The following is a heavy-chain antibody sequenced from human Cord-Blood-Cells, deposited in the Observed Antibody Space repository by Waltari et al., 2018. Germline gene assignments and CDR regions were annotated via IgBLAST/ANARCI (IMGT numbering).Heavy chain of an antibody. V-gene: IGHV4-59*01. D-gene: IGHD7-27*01. J-gene: IGHJ4*02. Sequence: QVQLQESGPGLVKPSETLSLTCTVSGGSISSYYWSWIRQPPGKGLEWIGYIYYSGSTNYNPSLESRVTISVDTSKNQFSLKLSSVTAADTAVYYCARGWGSDYWGQGTLVTVSS. CDR3: ARGWGSDY. CDR2: IYYSGST. CDR1: GGSISSYY.